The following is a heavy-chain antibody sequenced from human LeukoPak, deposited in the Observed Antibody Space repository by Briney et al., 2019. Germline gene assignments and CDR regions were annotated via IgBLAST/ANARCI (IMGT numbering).Heavy chain of an antibody. CDR1: GGSISSSSYY. CDR2: IYYSGST. Sequence: SETLSLTCTVSGGSISSSSYYWGWIRQPPGKGLEWIGSIYYSGSTYYNPSLKSRVTISVDTSKNQFSLKLSSVTAADTAVYYCARGHSGYAASLDYWGQGTLVTVSS. V-gene: IGHV4-39*01. J-gene: IGHJ4*02. CDR3: ARGHSGYAASLDY. D-gene: IGHD5-12*01.